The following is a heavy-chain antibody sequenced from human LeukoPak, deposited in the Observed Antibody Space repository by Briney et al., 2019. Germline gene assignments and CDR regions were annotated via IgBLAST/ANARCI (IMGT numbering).Heavy chain of an antibody. CDR3: ARTSYSSGWYYFDY. V-gene: IGHV4-30-2*01. Sequence: PSETLSLTCAVSGGSISSGGYSWSWIRQPPGKGLEWIGYIYHSGSTYYNPSLRSRVTISVDRSKNQFSLKLSSVTAADTAVYYCARTSYSSGWYYFDYWGQGTLVTVSS. CDR1: GGSISSGGYS. J-gene: IGHJ4*02. CDR2: IYHSGST. D-gene: IGHD6-19*01.